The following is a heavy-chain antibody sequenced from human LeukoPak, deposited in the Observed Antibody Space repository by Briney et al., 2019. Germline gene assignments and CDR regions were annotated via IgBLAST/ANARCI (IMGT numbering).Heavy chain of an antibody. D-gene: IGHD2-2*02. CDR3: ARDELNPSLGYCSSTSCYTL. Sequence: PGGSLRLSCAASGFTLSDYYMSWIRQAPGKGLEWVSYISSSGSTIYYADSVKGRFTISRDNAKNSLYLQMNSLRAEDTAVYYCARDELNPSLGYCSSTSCYTLWGQGTLVTVSS. CDR1: GFTLSDYY. CDR2: ISSSGSTI. V-gene: IGHV3-11*04. J-gene: IGHJ4*02.